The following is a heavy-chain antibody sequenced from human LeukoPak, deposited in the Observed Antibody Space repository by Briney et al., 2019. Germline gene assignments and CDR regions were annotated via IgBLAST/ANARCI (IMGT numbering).Heavy chain of an antibody. CDR3: ARDVGGWPFDY. D-gene: IGHD6-19*01. J-gene: IGHJ4*02. V-gene: IGHV3-7*01. Sequence: GRSLRLSCAASGFTFSSYWMSWVRQAPGKGLEWVANIKKDGSEKYYVDSVKGRFTISRDNAKNSLFLQMNSLRAEDTAVYYCARDVGGWPFDYWGQGTLVTVSS. CDR2: IKKDGSEK. CDR1: GFTFSSYW.